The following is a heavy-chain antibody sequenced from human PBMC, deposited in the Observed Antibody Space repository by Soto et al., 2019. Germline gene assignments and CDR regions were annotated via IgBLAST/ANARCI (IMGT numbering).Heavy chain of an antibody. J-gene: IGHJ5*02. CDR2: INPNSGGT. V-gene: IGHV1-2*02. CDR3: ARVVAVVVPAARTARTWCFDP. Sequence: GASVKVSCKASGYTFTGYYMHWVRQAPGQGLEWMGWINPNSGGTNYAQKFQGRVTMTRDTSISTAYMELSRLRSDDTAVYYCARVVAVVVPAARTARTWCFDPWGQGTLVTVSS. CDR1: GYTFTGYY. D-gene: IGHD2-2*01.